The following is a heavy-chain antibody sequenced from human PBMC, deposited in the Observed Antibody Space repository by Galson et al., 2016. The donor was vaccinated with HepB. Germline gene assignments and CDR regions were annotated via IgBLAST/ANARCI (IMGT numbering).Heavy chain of an antibody. Sequence: SCKASGFTFNSYYVHWVRQAPGQGLEWMGIIDPRGGSTSYAQKFQGRVTMTRDTSTSTFYMELNSLRSEDTAVYYCARDREPIVVVPAVQNCFDPWGQGTLVTVSS. CDR1: GFTFNSYY. J-gene: IGHJ5*02. CDR3: ARDREPIVVVPAVQNCFDP. V-gene: IGHV1-46*02. D-gene: IGHD2-2*01. CDR2: IDPRGGST.